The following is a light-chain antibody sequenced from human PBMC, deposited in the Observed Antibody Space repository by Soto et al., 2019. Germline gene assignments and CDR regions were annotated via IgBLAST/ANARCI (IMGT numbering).Light chain of an antibody. CDR1: SSDVGAYDY. J-gene: IGLJ2*01. Sequence: QSALTQPASVSGSPGQSITISCTGTSSDVGAYDYVSWYQQHPGKAPKLLIYGVTNRPSGVSDRFSGSKSGNTASLTVSGLQAEDEADYFCGSYAGTKNFVVFGGGTKLTVL. CDR3: GSYAGTKNFVV. CDR2: GVT. V-gene: IGLV2-14*01.